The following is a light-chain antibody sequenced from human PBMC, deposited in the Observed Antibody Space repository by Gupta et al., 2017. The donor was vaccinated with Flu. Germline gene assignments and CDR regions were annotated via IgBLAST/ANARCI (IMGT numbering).Light chain of an antibody. J-gene: IGKJ1*01. V-gene: IGKV1-5*03. Sequence: DIQIIPSLSALSASGVVRVTITCRASQSISSWLAWYQQKPGKAPKRLIYKASTLESGGPSRFSGGGSGTEFTITISSMQADDFETYYCQQYNSRWTVGQGTKVEIK. CDR1: QSISSW. CDR3: QQYNSRWT. CDR2: KAS.